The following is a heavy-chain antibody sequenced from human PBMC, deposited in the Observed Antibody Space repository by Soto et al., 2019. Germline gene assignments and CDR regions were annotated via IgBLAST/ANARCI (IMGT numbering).Heavy chain of an antibody. CDR3: ARDPSTGNADY. V-gene: IGHV3-23*01. CDR1: GFTFSTYA. J-gene: IGHJ4*02. D-gene: IGHD3-9*01. Sequence: PGGSLRLSCAASGFTFSTYALNWVRQSPGKGLEWVSTISSDGDSTYYVDSVKGRFTVSRDNSKNTMYLQMNSLRAEDTALYFCARDPSTGNADYWGQGTLVTAPQ. CDR2: ISSDGDST.